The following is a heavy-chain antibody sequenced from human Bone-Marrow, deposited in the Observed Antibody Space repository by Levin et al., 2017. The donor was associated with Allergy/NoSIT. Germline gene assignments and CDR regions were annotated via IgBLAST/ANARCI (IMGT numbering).Heavy chain of an antibody. Sequence: GGSLRLSCAASGFTFSSYAMHWVRQAPGKGLEWVAVISYDGSNKYYADSVKGRFTISRDNSKNTLYLQMNSLRAEDTAVYYCARPYYRDIVVVPAALSLIDHPSPGMAHYYYDYGMDVWGQGTTVTVSS. CDR1: GFTFSSYA. D-gene: IGHD2-2*01. J-gene: IGHJ6*02. CDR3: ARPYYRDIVVVPAALSLIDHPSPGMAHYYYDYGMDV. CDR2: ISYDGSNK. V-gene: IGHV3-30*04.